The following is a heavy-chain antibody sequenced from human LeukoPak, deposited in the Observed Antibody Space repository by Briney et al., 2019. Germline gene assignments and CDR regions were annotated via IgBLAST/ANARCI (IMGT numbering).Heavy chain of an antibody. D-gene: IGHD1-1*01. CDR1: GYTFEING. Sequence: ASVKVSCKASGYTFEINGISWVRQAPGQGLEWMGWISAYTGNTNYAQNFQGRVTMTADTSASTASMELRNLRSDDTAVYYCARAGNAWNAYHDFWGQGTLVAVSS. CDR2: ISAYTGNT. CDR3: ARAGNAWNAYHDF. J-gene: IGHJ4*02. V-gene: IGHV1-18*01.